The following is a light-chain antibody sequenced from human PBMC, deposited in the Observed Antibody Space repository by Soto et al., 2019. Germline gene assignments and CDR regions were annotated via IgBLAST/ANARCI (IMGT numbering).Light chain of an antibody. CDR2: DVS. V-gene: IGLV2-14*03. J-gene: IGLJ1*01. CDR1: SCDVGTHNF. Sequence: QSALTQPASMSGSPGQSIAMSCAGTSCDVGTHNFVSWYQQHPGKAPKLIIYDVSNRPSGVSDRLFGSKSGNTASLTISGLEPEDEADYYCSSFPTTNTYVFGTGTKVTVL. CDR3: SSFPTTNTYV.